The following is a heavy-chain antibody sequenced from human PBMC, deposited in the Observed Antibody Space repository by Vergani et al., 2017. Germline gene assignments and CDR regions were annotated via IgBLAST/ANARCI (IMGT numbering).Heavy chain of an antibody. Sequence: QVQLQESGPGLVKPSETLSLTCTVSGGSISSYYWSWIQQPPGKGLEWIGYIYYSGSTNYNPSLKSRVTISVDTSKNQFSLKLSSVTAADTAVYYCAREKRGYENAFDIWGQGTMVTVSS. J-gene: IGHJ3*02. CDR1: GGSISSYY. V-gene: IGHV4-59*01. D-gene: IGHD5-18*01. CDR2: IYYSGST. CDR3: AREKRGYENAFDI.